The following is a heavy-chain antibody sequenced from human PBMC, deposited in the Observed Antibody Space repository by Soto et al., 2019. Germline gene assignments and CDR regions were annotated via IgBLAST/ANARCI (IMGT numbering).Heavy chain of an antibody. CDR2: ISYDGSNK. J-gene: IGHJ6*02. CDR1: GFTFSTYG. D-gene: IGHD1-20*01. CDR3: AKNVPVYTENNNGMDV. Sequence: QVQLVESGGGVVQPGRSLRLSCAASGFTFSTYGMHWVRKAPGKGLEWVAVISYDGSNKYYVDSVKGRFTISRDNSKNTMYLQMINLRVEDTAVYYCAKNVPVYTENNNGMDVCGQGTTVTVSS. V-gene: IGHV3-30*18.